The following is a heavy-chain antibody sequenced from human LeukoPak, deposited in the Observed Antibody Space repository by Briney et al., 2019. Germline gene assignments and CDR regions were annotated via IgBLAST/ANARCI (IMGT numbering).Heavy chain of an antibody. CDR1: GGSFSGYY. D-gene: IGHD3-3*01. Sequence: PAETLSLTCAVYGGSFSGYYWSWIRQPPGKGLEWMGEINHSGSSNYNPSLKRRGTISVDTSKNQFSLKLSSVTAADTAVYYCARGGYDFWSAFFDYWGQGTLVTVSS. CDR3: ARGGYDFWSAFFDY. V-gene: IGHV4-34*01. CDR2: INHSGSS. J-gene: IGHJ4*02.